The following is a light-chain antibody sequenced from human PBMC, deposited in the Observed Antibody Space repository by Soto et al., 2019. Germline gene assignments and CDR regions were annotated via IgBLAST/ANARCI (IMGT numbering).Light chain of an antibody. CDR2: DVS. CDR3: SSYTSSSTPRVV. J-gene: IGLJ2*01. CDR1: SSDVGGYNY. V-gene: IGLV2-14*01. Sequence: QYALTQPASVSGSPGQSITISCTGTSSDVGGYNYVSWYQQHPGKAPKLMIYDVSNRPSGVSNRFSGSKSGNTASLTISGLQAEDEADYYCSSYTSSSTPRVVFGGGTKLTVL.